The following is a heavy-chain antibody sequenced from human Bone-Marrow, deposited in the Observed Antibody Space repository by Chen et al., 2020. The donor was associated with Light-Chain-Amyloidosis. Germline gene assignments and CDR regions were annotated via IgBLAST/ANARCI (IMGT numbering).Heavy chain of an antibody. CDR1: GGSFSEFS. J-gene: IGHJ3*01. D-gene: IGHD1-7*01. CDR2: INHSGNT. CDR3: ARGGGGITETTLAYAFDV. V-gene: IGHV4-34*02. Sequence: QVQLQQWGAGLLKPSETLSLTCAVYGGSFSEFSWTWIRQPPGKGLEWVGDINHSGNTNYNPSRRSRVPISVDASKNRFTLKLNSVTAADTSVYYCARGGGGITETTLAYAFDVWGQGAMVTVSS.